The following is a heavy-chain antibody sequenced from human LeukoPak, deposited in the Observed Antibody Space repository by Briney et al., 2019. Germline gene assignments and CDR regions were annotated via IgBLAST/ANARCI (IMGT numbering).Heavy chain of an antibody. CDR3: TRRGSYQFDGDY. Sequence: GGSLRLSCAASGFTFSGSAMHWVRQASAKGQEWVGRIRSKANSYATAYAASVKGRFTISRDDSKNTAYLQMNSLKTEDTAVYYCTRRGSYQFDGDYWGQGTLVTVSS. CDR2: IRSKANSYAT. CDR1: GFTFSGSA. V-gene: IGHV3-73*01. D-gene: IGHD1-26*01. J-gene: IGHJ4*02.